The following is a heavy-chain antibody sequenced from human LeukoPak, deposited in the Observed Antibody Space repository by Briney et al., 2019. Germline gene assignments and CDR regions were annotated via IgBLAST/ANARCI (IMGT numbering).Heavy chain of an antibody. D-gene: IGHD6-6*01. CDR3: AGMYEYSSSSWFDP. V-gene: IGHV4-59*01. CDR2: IYYSGST. J-gene: IGHJ5*02. CDR1: GGSISSYY. Sequence: SETLSLTCTVSGGSISSYYWSWIRQPPGKGLEWIGYIYYSGSTNYNPSLKSRVTISVDTSKNQFSLMLSSVTAADTAVYYCAGMYEYSSSSWFDPWGQGTLVTVSS.